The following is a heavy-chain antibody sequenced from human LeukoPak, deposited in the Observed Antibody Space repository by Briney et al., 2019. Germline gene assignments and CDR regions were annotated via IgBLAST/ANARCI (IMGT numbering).Heavy chain of an antibody. D-gene: IGHD1-26*01. CDR2: IYTSGST. CDR3: ARELLSGSSRDYYYYYYMDV. V-gene: IGHV4-4*07. J-gene: IGHJ6*03. Sequence: SETLSLTCTVSGGSISSYYWSWIRQPAGKGLEWIGRIYTSGSTNYNPSLKSRVTMSVDTSKNQFSLKLSSVTAADTAVYYCARELLSGSSRDYYYYYYMDVWGKGTTVTVSS. CDR1: GGSISSYY.